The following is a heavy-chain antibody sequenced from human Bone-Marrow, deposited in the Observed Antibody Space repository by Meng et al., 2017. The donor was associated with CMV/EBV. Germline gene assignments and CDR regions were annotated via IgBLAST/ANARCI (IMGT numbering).Heavy chain of an antibody. CDR3: ARKGLGYCTNGVCLTPFDY. V-gene: IGHV3-21*01. CDR1: GFTFSSYW. J-gene: IGHJ4*02. CDR2: ISSSSSYI. Sequence: GGSLRLSCAASGFTFSSYWMSWVRQAPGKGLEWVSSISSSSSYIYYADSVKGRFTISRDNAKNSLYLQMNSLRAEDTAVYYCARKGLGYCTNGVCLTPFDYWGQGTLVTVSS. D-gene: IGHD2-8*01.